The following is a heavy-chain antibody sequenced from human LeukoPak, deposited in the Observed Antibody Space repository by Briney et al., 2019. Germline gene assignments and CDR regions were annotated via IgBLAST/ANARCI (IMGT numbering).Heavy chain of an antibody. CDR1: GYTFTGYY. J-gene: IGHJ4*02. V-gene: IGHV1-2*02. Sequence: EASVKVSCKASGYTFTGYYMHWVRQAPGQGLEWMGWINPNSGGTNYAQKFQGRVTMTRDTSISTAYMELSRLRSDDTAVYYCARELGGSIVVVVAATWGFGYWGQGTLVTVSS. D-gene: IGHD2-15*01. CDR3: ARELGGSIVVVVAATWGFGY. CDR2: INPNSGGT.